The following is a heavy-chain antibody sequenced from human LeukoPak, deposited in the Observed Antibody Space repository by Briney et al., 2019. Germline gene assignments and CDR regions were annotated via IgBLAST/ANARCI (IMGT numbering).Heavy chain of an antibody. V-gene: IGHV1-2*02. Sequence: ASVKVSCKTSGYTFTGYYIHWVRQAPGQGLEWMGWISPNSGGTQYAPKFQGGVTMTSDTSISTVYMDLTSLKSDDTAVFYCATSPGSPLYYSYMDVWGEGTPVTVSS. CDR1: GYTFTGYY. D-gene: IGHD2-15*01. CDR3: ATSPGSPLYYSYMDV. CDR2: ISPNSGGT. J-gene: IGHJ6*03.